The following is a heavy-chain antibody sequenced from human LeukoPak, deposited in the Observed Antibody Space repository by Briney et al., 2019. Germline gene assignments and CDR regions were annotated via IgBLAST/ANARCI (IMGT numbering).Heavy chain of an antibody. D-gene: IGHD3-16*01. CDR2: IEPSESGK. J-gene: IGHJ6*02. CDR1: GFTFNTYW. V-gene: IGHV3-7*03. CDR3: ARGGGLDV. Sequence: GGPLTLSCTASGFTFNTYWVKWPRQAPGKGLEGVASIEPSESGKFYVTSVKVRFTISRDNAKNSLYLQMSNLRAEDTAVYFCARGGGLDVWGQGATVTVSS.